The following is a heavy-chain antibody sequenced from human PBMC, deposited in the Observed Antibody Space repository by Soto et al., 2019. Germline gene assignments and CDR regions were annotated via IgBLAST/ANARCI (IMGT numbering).Heavy chain of an antibody. Sequence: EVQLVESGGGLVQPGGSLRLSCAASGFTVSSNYMSWVRQAPGKGLEWVSVIYSDGSTYYADSVKGRFTISRHNSKNPLYLQMNSLRAEDTAVYSCARDPYYDSSGYLASNGMEVWGQGTTVNVSS. CDR2: IYSDGST. J-gene: IGHJ6*02. CDR3: ARDPYYDSSGYLASNGMEV. CDR1: GFTVSSNY. V-gene: IGHV3-53*04. D-gene: IGHD3-22*01.